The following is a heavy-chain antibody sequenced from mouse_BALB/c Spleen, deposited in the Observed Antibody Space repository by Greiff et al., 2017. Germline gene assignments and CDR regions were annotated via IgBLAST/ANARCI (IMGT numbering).Heavy chain of an antibody. CDR2: IRSGSSTI. V-gene: IGHV5-17*01. D-gene: IGHD1-1*02. CDR1: GFTFSDYY. J-gene: IGHJ3*01. Sequence: EVKLVESGGGLVKPGGSLKLSCAASGFTFSDYYMYWVRQTPEKRLEWVAYIRSGSSTIYYADTVKGRFTISRDNPKNTLFLQMTSLRSEDTDMYNYVRDFGGNEWFAYWGQGTLVTVSA. CDR3: VRDFGGNEWFAY.